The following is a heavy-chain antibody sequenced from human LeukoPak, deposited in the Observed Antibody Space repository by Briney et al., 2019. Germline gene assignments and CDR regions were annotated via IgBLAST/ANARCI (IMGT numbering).Heavy chain of an antibody. J-gene: IGHJ4*02. CDR3: ARGPDFGDRLDYFDY. Sequence: GGSLRLSCAASGSTFSRHWMGWVRQAPGKGLEWVASIKQDGSQYYVDSVKGRFFISRDNAKNSVSLQMNSLRGEDTAVHYCARGPDFGDRLDYFDYWGQGTLVTVS. D-gene: IGHD4-17*01. CDR1: GSTFSRHW. V-gene: IGHV3-7*01. CDR2: IKQDGSQ.